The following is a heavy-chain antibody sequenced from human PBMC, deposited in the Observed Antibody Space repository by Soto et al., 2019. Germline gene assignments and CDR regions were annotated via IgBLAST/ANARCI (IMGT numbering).Heavy chain of an antibody. V-gene: IGHV3-15*01. CDR2: IKSRTAGGTA. Sequence: EVQLVESGGGLVKPGGSLRLSCAASGFTFSNGWMSWVRQAPGKGLEWVGRIKSRTAGGTADYSAPVKGRITISRDDSKFTMYLQMNSLQTEDTVVYYCTTDSAQTFCDGGPCYSLQMKIHDSWGQGTLVTVSS. D-gene: IGHD2-21*01. CDR3: TTDSAQTFCDGGPCYSLQMKIHDS. J-gene: IGHJ4*02. CDR1: GFTFSNGW.